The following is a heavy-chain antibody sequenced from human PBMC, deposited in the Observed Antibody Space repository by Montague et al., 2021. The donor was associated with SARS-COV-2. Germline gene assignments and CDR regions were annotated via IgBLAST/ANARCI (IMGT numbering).Heavy chain of an antibody. CDR1: GDSVARDGPA. J-gene: IGHJ4*02. CDR2: SYHRSKWYN. Sequence: CAISGDSVARDGPARSWERQSPSIGLVWLGVSYHRSKWYNDYAVSVKSRITINPDTSKNQISLQLNSVTPEDTAVYYCARTSASSDYWGQGTLVTVSS. CDR3: ARTSASSDY. D-gene: IGHD1-26*01. V-gene: IGHV6-1*01.